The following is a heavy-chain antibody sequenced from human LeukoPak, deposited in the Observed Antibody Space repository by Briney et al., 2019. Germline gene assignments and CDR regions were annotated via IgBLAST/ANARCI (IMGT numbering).Heavy chain of an antibody. CDR2: IYYSGST. V-gene: IGHV4-39*07. CDR3: ATYDYSTPRFDP. CDR1: GGSISSSSYY. Sequence: PSETLSLTCTVSGGSISSSSYYWGWIRQPPGKGLEWIGSIYYSGSTYYNPSLKSRVTISVDTSKNQFSLKLSSVTAADTAVYYCATYDYSTPRFDPWGQGTLVTVSS. J-gene: IGHJ5*02. D-gene: IGHD4-11*01.